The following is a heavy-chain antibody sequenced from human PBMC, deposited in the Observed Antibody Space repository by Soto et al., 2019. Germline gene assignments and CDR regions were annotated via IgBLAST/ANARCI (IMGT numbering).Heavy chain of an antibody. CDR3: ARGGMDRQLGQDY. J-gene: IGHJ4*02. CDR1: GGSFSGYY. Sequence: SETLSLTCAVYGGSFSGYYWSWIRQPPGKGLEWIGEINHSGSTNYNPSLKSRVTISVDTSKNQFSLKLSSVTAADTAVYYCARGGMDRQLGQDYWGQGTLVTVSS. V-gene: IGHV4-34*01. CDR2: INHSGST. D-gene: IGHD6-6*01.